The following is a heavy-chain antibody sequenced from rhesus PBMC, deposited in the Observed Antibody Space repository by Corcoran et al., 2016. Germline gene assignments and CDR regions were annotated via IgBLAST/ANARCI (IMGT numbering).Heavy chain of an antibody. V-gene: IGHV4-173*01. Sequence: QLQLQESGPGLVKPSETPSLTCAVSGGSISSNYWSWIRQPPGKGLEWIGRISGSGGSPDYNPGLTSRVTISTDTSKNQFSLKLSSVTAADTAVYYCARVRGVRGVYYFDYWGQGVLVTVSS. CDR1: GGSISSNY. CDR2: ISGSGGSP. J-gene: IGHJ4*01. D-gene: IGHD3-9*01. CDR3: ARVRGVRGVYYFDY.